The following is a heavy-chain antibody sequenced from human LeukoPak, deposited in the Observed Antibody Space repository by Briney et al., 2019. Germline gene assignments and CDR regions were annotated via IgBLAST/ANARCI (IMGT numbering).Heavy chain of an antibody. CDR2: IYYSGST. CDR1: GGSISSHY. Sequence: PSETLSLTCTVSGGSISSHYWSWIRQPPGKGLEWIGYIYYSGSTNYNPSLKSRVTISVDTSKNQFSLKLSSVTAADTAVYYCARVYDFWGGYCWFDPWGQGTLVTVSS. J-gene: IGHJ5*02. V-gene: IGHV4-59*11. D-gene: IGHD3-3*01. CDR3: ARVYDFWGGYCWFDP.